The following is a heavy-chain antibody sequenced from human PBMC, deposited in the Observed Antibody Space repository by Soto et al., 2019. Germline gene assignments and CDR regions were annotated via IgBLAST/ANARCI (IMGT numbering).Heavy chain of an antibody. Sequence: QVQLVESGGGVVQPGRSLRLSCAASGFTFSSYGMHWVRQAPGKGLEWVAVIWYDGSNKYYADSVKGRFTISRDNSKNTLYLQMNSLRAEDTAVYYCARSKTRGLYYYYYYYMDVWGKGTTVTVSS. CDR2: IWYDGSNK. J-gene: IGHJ6*03. D-gene: IGHD1-26*01. CDR3: ARSKTRGLYYYYYYYMDV. V-gene: IGHV3-33*01. CDR1: GFTFSSYG.